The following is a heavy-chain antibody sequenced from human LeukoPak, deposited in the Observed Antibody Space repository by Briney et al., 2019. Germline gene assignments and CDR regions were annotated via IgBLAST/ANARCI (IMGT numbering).Heavy chain of an antibody. V-gene: IGHV4-39*07. CDR2: IYYSGST. Sequence: SETLSLTCTVSGGSISSSSYYWGWIRQPPGKGLEWIESIYYSGSTYYNPSLKSRVTISVDTSKNQFSLKLSSVTAADTAVYYCARSYGSGSYLSNFDYWGQGTLVTVSS. CDR3: ARSYGSGSYLSNFDY. CDR1: GGSISSSSYY. J-gene: IGHJ4*02. D-gene: IGHD3-10*01.